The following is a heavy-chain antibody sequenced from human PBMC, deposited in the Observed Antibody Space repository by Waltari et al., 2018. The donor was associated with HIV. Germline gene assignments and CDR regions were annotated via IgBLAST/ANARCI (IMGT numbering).Heavy chain of an antibody. CDR1: GGSIRSGSYY. Sequence: QVQLQESGPGLVTPSQTLSLTCTVSGGSIRSGSYYWSWIRQPAGKGLEWIGRIYTMGRTNVNPSRKGRVTISVDASKSQFSLKLGSVTAADTAVYYCARVSAGRVVVEGYGMDVWGQGTTVTVSS. CDR3: ARVSAGRVVVEGYGMDV. J-gene: IGHJ6*02. CDR2: IYTMGRT. V-gene: IGHV4-61*02. D-gene: IGHD3-22*01.